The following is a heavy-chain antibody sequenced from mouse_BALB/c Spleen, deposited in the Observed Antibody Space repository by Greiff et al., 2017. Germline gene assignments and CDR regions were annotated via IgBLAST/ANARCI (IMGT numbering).Heavy chain of an antibody. V-gene: IGHV3-8*02. CDR2: ISYSGST. CDR1: GDSITSGY. CDR3: ASINWDGGYYFDY. D-gene: IGHD4-1*02. Sequence: DVKLVESGPSLVKPSQTLSLTCSVTGDSITSGYWNWIRKFPGNKLEYMGYISYSGSTYYNPSLKSRISITRDTSKNQYYLQLNSVTTEDTATYYCASINWDGGYYFDYWGQGTTLTVSS. J-gene: IGHJ2*01.